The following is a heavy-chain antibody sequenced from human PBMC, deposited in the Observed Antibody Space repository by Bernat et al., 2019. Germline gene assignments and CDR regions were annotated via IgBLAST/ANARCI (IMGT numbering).Heavy chain of an antibody. V-gene: IGHV3-49*03. J-gene: IGHJ6*02. CDR2: IRSKAYGGTT. Sequence: EVQLVESGGGLVQPGRSLRLSCTASGFTFGDYAMSWFRQAPGKGLEWVGFIRSKAYGGTTEYAASVKGRFTISRDDSKSIAYLQMNSLKTEDTAVYYCTRDLGGSSWFYYYGMDVWGQGTTVTVSS. D-gene: IGHD6-13*01. CDR3: TRDLGGSSWFYYYGMDV. CDR1: GFTFGDYA.